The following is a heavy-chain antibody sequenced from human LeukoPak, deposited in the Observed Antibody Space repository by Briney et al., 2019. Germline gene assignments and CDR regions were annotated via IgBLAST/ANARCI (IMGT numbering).Heavy chain of an antibody. CDR1: GYTFTSYY. D-gene: IGHD2-15*01. CDR3: ARDRAGGRYDY. J-gene: IGHJ4*02. V-gene: IGHV1-46*01. CDR2: INPSGGST. Sequence: ASVKVSCKASGYTFTSYYMHWVRQAPGQGLEWMGIINPSGGSTSYAQKFQGRVTITADKSTSTAYMELSSLRSEDTAVYYCARDRAGGRYDYWGQGTLVTVSS.